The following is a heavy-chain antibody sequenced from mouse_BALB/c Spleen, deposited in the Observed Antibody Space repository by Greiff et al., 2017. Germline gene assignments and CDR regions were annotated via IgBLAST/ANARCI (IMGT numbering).Heavy chain of an antibody. J-gene: IGHJ4*01. CDR2: INPSSGYT. V-gene: IGHV1-4*01. Sequence: QVQLQQSGAELARPGASVKMSCKASGYTFTSYTMHWVKQRPGQGLEWIGYINPSSGYTNYNQKFKDKATLTADKSSSTAYMQLSSLTSEDSAVYYCARSTTVVRDYAMDYWGQGTSVTVSS. CDR3: ARSTTVVRDYAMDY. CDR1: GYTFTSYT. D-gene: IGHD1-1*01.